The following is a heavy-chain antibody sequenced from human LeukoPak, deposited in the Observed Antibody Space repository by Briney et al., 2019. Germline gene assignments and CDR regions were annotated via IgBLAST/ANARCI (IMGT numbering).Heavy chain of an antibody. CDR1: GFTLSDAW. D-gene: IGHD3-10*01. J-gene: IGHJ4*02. Sequence: GGSLRLSCAASGFTLSDAWMNWVRQAPGKGLEWVSAISGSGGSTYYADSVKGRFTISRDNSKNTLYLQMNSLRAEDTAVYYCANRRFGEGELDYWGQGTLVTVSS. CDR3: ANRRFGEGELDY. V-gene: IGHV3-23*01. CDR2: ISGSGGST.